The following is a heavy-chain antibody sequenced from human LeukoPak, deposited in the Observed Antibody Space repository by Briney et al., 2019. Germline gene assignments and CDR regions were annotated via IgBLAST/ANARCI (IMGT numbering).Heavy chain of an antibody. Sequence: PGGSLRLSCAASGFTFSSYAMSWVRQAPGKGLEWVSAISGSGGSTYYAGSVKGRFAISRDNAKNSLYLQMNSLRAEDTAVYYCARATKGLYYFDYWGQGTLVTVSS. V-gene: IGHV3-23*01. CDR3: ARATKGLYYFDY. D-gene: IGHD5-12*01. CDR1: GFTFSSYA. J-gene: IGHJ4*02. CDR2: ISGSGGST.